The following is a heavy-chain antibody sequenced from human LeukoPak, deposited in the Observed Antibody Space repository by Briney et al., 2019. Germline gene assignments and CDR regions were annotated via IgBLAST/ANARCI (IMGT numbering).Heavy chain of an antibody. CDR2: INHSGST. V-gene: IGHV4-34*01. J-gene: IGHJ4*02. CDR1: GGSFSGFF. CDR3: AREAAVAKRGDYFDY. D-gene: IGHD6-19*01. Sequence: PSETLSLTCAVYGGSFSGFFWSWIRQPPGKGLEWIGEINHSGSTNCNPSLKSRVTISVDTSKNQFSLKLSSVTTADTALYYCAREAAVAKRGDYFDYWGQGTLVTVSS.